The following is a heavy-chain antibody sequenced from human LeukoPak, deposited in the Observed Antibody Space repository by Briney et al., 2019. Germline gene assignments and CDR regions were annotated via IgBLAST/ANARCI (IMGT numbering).Heavy chain of an antibody. V-gene: IGHV3-66*01. D-gene: IGHD5-18*01. CDR2: IYSGGST. J-gene: IGHJ3*02. Sequence: GGSLRLSCAASGFTVSSNYMSWVRQAPGKGLEWVSVIYSGGSTYYADSVKGRFTISRDNSKNTLYLQMNSLRAEDTAVYYCARGHYTWIQLWLGPDAFDIWGQGTMVTVSS. CDR3: ARGHYTWIQLWLGPDAFDI. CDR1: GFTVSSNY.